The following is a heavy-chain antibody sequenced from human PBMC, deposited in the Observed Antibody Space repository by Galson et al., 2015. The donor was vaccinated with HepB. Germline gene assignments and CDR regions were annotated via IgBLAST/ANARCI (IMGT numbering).Heavy chain of an antibody. Sequence: SLRLSCAASGFSFNYYGMHWVRQAPGKGLEWVAVISYDGYNTYYGDSVKGRFTISRDSSKNTLYLQMNSLRPEDTAVYYCAISRGRGIQLWTLNYWGQEILVTVSS. CDR2: ISYDGYNT. CDR3: AISRGRGIQLWTLNY. J-gene: IGHJ4*02. D-gene: IGHD5-18*01. CDR1: GFSFNYYG. V-gene: IGHV3-30*03.